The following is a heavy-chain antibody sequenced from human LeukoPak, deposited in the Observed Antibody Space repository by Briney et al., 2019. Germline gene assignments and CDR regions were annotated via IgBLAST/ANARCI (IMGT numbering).Heavy chain of an antibody. CDR1: GGSISSYY. V-gene: IGHV4-59*12. CDR2: IYYSGST. J-gene: IGHJ6*02. Sequence: SETLSLTCTVSGGSISSYYWSWIRQPPGKGLEWIGYIYYSGSTNYNPSLKSRVTISVDTSKNQFSLKLNSVTAADTAVYYCASLGVTATLSIVWGQGTTVTVSS. CDR3: ASLGVTATLSIV. D-gene: IGHD2-15*01.